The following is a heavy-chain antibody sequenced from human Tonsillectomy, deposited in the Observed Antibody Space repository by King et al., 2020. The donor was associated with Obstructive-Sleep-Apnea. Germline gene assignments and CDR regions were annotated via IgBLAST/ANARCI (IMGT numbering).Heavy chain of an antibody. CDR2: IYYSGST. D-gene: IGHD1-26*01. Sequence: QLQESGPGLMKPSETLSLTCTVSGGSISSSSYYWGWIRQPPGKGLEWIGSIYYSGSTYYNPSLKSRVTISVDTSKNQFSLKLSSVTAADTAVYYCARHPRIVGATTFDYWGQGPLVTVSS. CDR3: ARHPRIVGATTFDY. CDR1: GGSISSSSYY. J-gene: IGHJ4*02. V-gene: IGHV4-39*01.